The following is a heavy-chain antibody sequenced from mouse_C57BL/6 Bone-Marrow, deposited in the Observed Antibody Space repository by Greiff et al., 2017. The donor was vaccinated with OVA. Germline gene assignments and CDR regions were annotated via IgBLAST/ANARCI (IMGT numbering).Heavy chain of an antibody. CDR3: AREGGYFDY. CDR2: IRNKANGYST. J-gene: IGHJ2*01. V-gene: IGHV7-3*01. CDR1: GFTFTDYY. D-gene: IGHD1-1*02. Sequence: EVKLVESGGGLVQPGGSLSLSCAASGFTFTDYYMSWVRQPPGKALEWVGYIRNKANGYSTEYSASVKGRFTISRDNSQNILYLQMNALRAEDSATYYCAREGGYFDYWGQGTTLTVSS.